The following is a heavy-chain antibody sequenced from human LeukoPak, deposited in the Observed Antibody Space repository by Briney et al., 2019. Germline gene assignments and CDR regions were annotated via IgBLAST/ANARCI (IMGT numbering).Heavy chain of an antibody. J-gene: IGHJ3*02. CDR1: GFTFSSYS. CDR3: ARDPRWEPDAFDI. D-gene: IGHD1-26*01. Sequence: GGSLRLFCAASGFTFSSYSMNWVRQAPGKGLEGVSYISSSSSTIYHADSVKGRFTISRDNAKNSLYLQMNSLRAEDTAVYYCARDPRWEPDAFDIWGQGTMVTVSS. CDR2: ISSSSSTI. V-gene: IGHV3-48*01.